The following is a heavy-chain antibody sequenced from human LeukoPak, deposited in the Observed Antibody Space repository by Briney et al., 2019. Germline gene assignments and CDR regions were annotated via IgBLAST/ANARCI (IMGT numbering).Heavy chain of an antibody. CDR1: GDAISSYY. CDR2: IYHRGSI. Sequence: SETLSLTCTVSGDAISSYYWSWIRQPPGKGLEWIGYIYHRGSINYNPSLKSRVTISVDTSNNQFSLKLSSVTAADTAVYYCARDQYRAFDIWGQGTMVTVSS. D-gene: IGHD1-14*01. J-gene: IGHJ3*02. V-gene: IGHV4-59*01. CDR3: ARDQYRAFDI.